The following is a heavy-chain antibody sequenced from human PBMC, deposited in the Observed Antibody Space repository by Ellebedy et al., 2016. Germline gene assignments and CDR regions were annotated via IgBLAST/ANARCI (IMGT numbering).Heavy chain of an antibody. CDR2: IRNKAESYAT. V-gene: IGHV3-73*01. D-gene: IGHD2-21*02. CDR3: ARDSDVTAIYWYFDL. J-gene: IGHJ2*01. CDR1: GFTLTGSA. Sequence: GESLKISXAASGFTLTGSAMHWVRQASGKGLEWVGRIRNKAESYATAYAASVKGRFTISREDSRNTAYLQMNSLKIEDTAVYYCARDSDVTAIYWYFDLWGRGTLVTVSS.